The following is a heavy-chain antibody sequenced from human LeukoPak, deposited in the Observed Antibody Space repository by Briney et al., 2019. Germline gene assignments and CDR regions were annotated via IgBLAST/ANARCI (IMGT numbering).Heavy chain of an antibody. J-gene: IGHJ4*02. V-gene: IGHV4-39*01. CDR3: ARRDHSGDNPVLVY. D-gene: IGHD4-23*01. CDR1: GGSISGSRSY. CDR2: VFHSGTT. Sequence: SETLSLTCTVSGGSISGSRSYWGWIRQPPGKGLEWIGSVFHSGTTYYNPSLKSRLTISVDTSKNQFSLKLSSVTAADTAVYYCARRDHSGDNPVLVYWGQGTVDTVSS.